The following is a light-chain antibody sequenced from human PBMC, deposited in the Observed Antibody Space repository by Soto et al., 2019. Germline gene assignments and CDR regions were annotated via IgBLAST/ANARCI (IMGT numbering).Light chain of an antibody. CDR2: GAS. CDR1: RTVFSNY. Sequence: EIVLTQSPGTLSLSPGERATLSCRATRTVFSNYIGWYQQKPGHAPRRLIFGASIRATGIPDRFSGSGSGTDFTLTISSLEPEDFAVYYCQQRSNWQGATFGGGTKVDIK. J-gene: IGKJ4*01. CDR3: QQRSNWQGAT. V-gene: IGKV3D-20*02.